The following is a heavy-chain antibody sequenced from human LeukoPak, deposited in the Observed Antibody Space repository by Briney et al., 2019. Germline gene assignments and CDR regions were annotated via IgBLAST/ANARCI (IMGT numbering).Heavy chain of an antibody. J-gene: IGHJ6*02. CDR1: GFTFSSYA. CDR2: ISYDGSNK. CDR3: ARVGTVMDTESYCSSTSCYAAYYYYGMDV. V-gene: IGHV3-30-3*01. D-gene: IGHD2-2*01. Sequence: GRSLRLSCAASGFTFSSYAMHWVRQAPGKGLEWVAVISYDGSNKYYADSVKGRFTISRDNSKNTLYLQMNSLRTEDTAVYYCARVGTVMDTESYCSSTSCYAAYYYYGMDVWGQGTTVTVSS.